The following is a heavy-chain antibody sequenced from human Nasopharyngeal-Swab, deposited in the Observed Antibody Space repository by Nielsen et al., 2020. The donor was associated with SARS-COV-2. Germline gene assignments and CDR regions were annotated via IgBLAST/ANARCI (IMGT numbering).Heavy chain of an antibody. V-gene: IGHV3-74*01. D-gene: IGHD6-13*01. Sequence: GESLKISCAASGFTINTYWMFWVRQAPGKGLVWVSHIDVGGISTNYADSVQGRFTISRDNAKNTLYLQMNGLRAEDTAVYYCARIAAVDIRGFQHWGQGTLVSVSS. CDR2: IDVGGIST. CDR1: GFTINTYW. CDR3: ARIAAVDIRGFQH. J-gene: IGHJ1*01.